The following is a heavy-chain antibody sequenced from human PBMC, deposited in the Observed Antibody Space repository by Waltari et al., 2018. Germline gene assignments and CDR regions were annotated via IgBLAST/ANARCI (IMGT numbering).Heavy chain of an antibody. V-gene: IGHV3-30-3*01. CDR2: VSDNGSSQ. J-gene: IGHJ3*02. CDR3: ARAVTGEDAFDM. Sequence: QEQMVESGGGVVQPGRPLSLSCSISGFIFSNYAMNWVRRAPGKGLGGLACVSDNGSSQYYAGSVKGRFSVSRDSVKNTVYLHMNGLRTEDTAVYYCARAVTGEDAFDMWGQGTMVTVSS. CDR1: GFIFSNYA. D-gene: IGHD2-21*02.